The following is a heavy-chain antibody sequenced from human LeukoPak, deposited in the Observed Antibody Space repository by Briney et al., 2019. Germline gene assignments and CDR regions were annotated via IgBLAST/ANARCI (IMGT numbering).Heavy chain of an antibody. V-gene: IGHV3-20*04. J-gene: IGHJ6*03. CDR3: ARDGGWYKRGLDYYYHSMDV. CDR1: GVNFDDYG. Sequence: GGALRLACVACGVNFDDYGISWVRRAPAKGLDGVSRMHWNSGSTRYVDSVKGRFTISRDNAKNYLYLQMNSLRPEDTAFYYCARDGGWYKRGLDYYYHSMDVWGKGTTVTVSS. CDR2: MHWNSGST. D-gene: IGHD6-19*01.